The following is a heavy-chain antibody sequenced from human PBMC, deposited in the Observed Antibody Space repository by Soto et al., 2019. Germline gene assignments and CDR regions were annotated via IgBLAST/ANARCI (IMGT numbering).Heavy chain of an antibody. D-gene: IGHD3-10*01. CDR3: ARASGESYPGSRVFDS. CDR2: ILNTGGDA. CDR1: GFTFSGYA. Sequence: GGSLRLSCTGSGFTFSGYAMSWVRQAPGTGLEWVSVILNTGGDALYADSVEGRFTISRDNFRNTLYLQMTSLRAEDTAIYYCARASGESYPGSRVFDSWGQGTRVTVSS. J-gene: IGHJ4*02. V-gene: IGHV3-23*01.